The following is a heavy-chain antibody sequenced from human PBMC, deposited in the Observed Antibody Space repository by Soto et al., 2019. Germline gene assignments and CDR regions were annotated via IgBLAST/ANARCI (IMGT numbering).Heavy chain of an antibody. CDR3: ARDRLGDFWSVNYYDMDV. V-gene: IGHV4-59*11. CDR1: WGSSVSHD. J-gene: IGHJ6*03. D-gene: IGHD3-3*01. Sequence: SEPLPVGSTVAWGSSVSHDGSWSRQTPGKGREWIGYIYYSGSTNYNPSLKRRDTISVDTSKNQFPLKLSSVPAADTAVYYCARDRLGDFWSVNYYDMDVLRKGPTVTVSS. CDR2: IYYSGST.